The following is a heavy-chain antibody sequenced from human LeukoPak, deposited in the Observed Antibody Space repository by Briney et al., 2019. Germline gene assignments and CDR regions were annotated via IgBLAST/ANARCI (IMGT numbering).Heavy chain of an antibody. D-gene: IGHD1-1*01. CDR3: VKHSGGVYGNSDS. CDR2: VGRSGVDT. CDR1: GFTFSEAW. J-gene: IGHJ4*02. V-gene: IGHV3-23*01. Sequence: GGSLRLSCAASGFTFSEAWMSWVRQAPGKGLEWVSTVGRSGVDTYYADSVRGRFTISKDSSKNTLQMNSLSAEDTAIYYCVKHSGGVYGNSDSWGQGILVTVSS.